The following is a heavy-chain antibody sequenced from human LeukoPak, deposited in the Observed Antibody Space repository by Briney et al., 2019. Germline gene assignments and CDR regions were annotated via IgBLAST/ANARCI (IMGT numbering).Heavy chain of an antibody. V-gene: IGHV3-64*01. CDR2: ISSNGGST. Sequence: PRGSLRLSCAASGFTFSSYAMHWVRQAPGKGLEYVSAISSNGGSTYYANSVKGRFTISRDNSKNTLYLQMGSLRAEDMAVYYCARELRYFDWLPEGASDIWGQGTMVTVSS. J-gene: IGHJ3*02. CDR1: GFTFSSYA. CDR3: ARELRYFDWLPEGASDI. D-gene: IGHD3-9*01.